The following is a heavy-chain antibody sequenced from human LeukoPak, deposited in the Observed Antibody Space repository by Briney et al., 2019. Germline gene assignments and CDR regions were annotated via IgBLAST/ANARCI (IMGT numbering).Heavy chain of an antibody. D-gene: IGHD3-10*01. CDR2: FDPEDGGT. CDR3: ARVRDGSGSYPFDY. J-gene: IGHJ4*02. V-gene: IGHV1-24*01. CDR1: GYTLTELS. Sequence: ASVKVSCKVSGYTLTELSMHWVRQAPGKGLEWMGGFDPEDGGTIYAQKFQGRVTMTEDTSTDTAYMELSSLRSEDTAVYYCARVRDGSGSYPFDYWGQGTLVTVSS.